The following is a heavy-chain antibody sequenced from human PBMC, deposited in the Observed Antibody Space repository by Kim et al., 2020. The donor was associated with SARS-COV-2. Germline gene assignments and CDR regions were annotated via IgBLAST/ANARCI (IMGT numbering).Heavy chain of an antibody. Sequence: GESLKISCKGSGYSFTSYWISWVRQMPGKGLEWMGRIDPSDSYTNYSPSFQCHVTISADKSISTAYLQWSSLKASDTAMYYCARHEAYYYGDDYWGQGTLVTVSS. J-gene: IGHJ4*02. D-gene: IGHD3-10*01. V-gene: IGHV5-10-1*01. CDR3: ARHEAYYYGDDY. CDR1: GYSFTSYW. CDR2: IDPSDSYT.